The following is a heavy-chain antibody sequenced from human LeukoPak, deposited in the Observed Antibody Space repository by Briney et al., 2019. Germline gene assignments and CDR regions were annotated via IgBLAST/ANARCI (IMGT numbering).Heavy chain of an antibody. CDR3: ARDMRGSYSGAFDI. Sequence: PGGSLRLSCAASGFTFSSYGMHWVRQAPGKGLEWVAVIWYDGSNKYYADPVKGRFTISRDNSKNTLYLQMNSLRAEDTAVYYCARDMRGSYSGAFDIWGQGTMVTVSS. CDR1: GFTFSSYG. V-gene: IGHV3-33*01. J-gene: IGHJ3*02. CDR2: IWYDGSNK. D-gene: IGHD1-26*01.